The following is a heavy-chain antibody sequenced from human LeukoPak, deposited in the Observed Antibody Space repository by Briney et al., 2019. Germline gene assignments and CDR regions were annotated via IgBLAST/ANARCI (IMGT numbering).Heavy chain of an antibody. J-gene: IGHJ3*02. V-gene: IGHV3-23*01. CDR3: AKGLLWFGEPDTAFDI. CDR1: GFTFSSCA. Sequence: GGSLRLSCAASGFTFSSCAMSWVRQAPGKGLEWGSAISGSGGSTYYADSVKGRLTISRDNSKNTLYLQMNSLRAEDTAVYYCAKGLLWFGEPDTAFDIWGQGTMVTVSS. D-gene: IGHD3-10*01. CDR2: ISGSGGST.